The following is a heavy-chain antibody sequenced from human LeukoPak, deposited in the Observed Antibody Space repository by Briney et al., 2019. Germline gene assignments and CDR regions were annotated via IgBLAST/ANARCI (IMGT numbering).Heavy chain of an antibody. Sequence: PGGSLRLSCAASGFTFSSYAMHWVRQAPGKGLEWVVVISYDGSNKYYADSVKGRFTISRDNSKNTLYLQMNSLKAEDTAVYYCARDGGRLHLGELSLMGNFDSWGQGTLVIVSS. D-gene: IGHD3-16*02. CDR2: ISYDGSNK. CDR3: ARDGGRLHLGELSLMGNFDS. V-gene: IGHV3-30*04. CDR1: GFTFSSYA. J-gene: IGHJ4*02.